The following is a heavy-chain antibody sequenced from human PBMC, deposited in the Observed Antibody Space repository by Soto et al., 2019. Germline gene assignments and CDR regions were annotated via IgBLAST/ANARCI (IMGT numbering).Heavy chain of an antibody. CDR1: GFTFSNAW. D-gene: IGHD3-22*01. CDR3: TTDLWYYYDSSGYSDAFDI. V-gene: IGHV3-15*07. J-gene: IGHJ3*02. Sequence: AGGSLRLSCTASGFTFSNAWMNWVRQAPGKGLEWVGRIKSKTDGGTTDYAAPVKGRFTISRDDSKNTLYLQMNSLKTEDTAVYYCTTDLWYYYDSSGYSDAFDIWGQGTMVTVSS. CDR2: IKSKTDGGTT.